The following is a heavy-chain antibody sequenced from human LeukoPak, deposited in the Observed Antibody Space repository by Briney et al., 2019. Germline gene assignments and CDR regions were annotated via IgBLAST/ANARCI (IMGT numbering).Heavy chain of an antibody. D-gene: IGHD5-24*01. V-gene: IGHV3-48*03. Sequence: PGGSLRLSCAASGFTFSTYEMNWVRQAPGKGLEWVSYIGTTGKTTFYADSVQGRFTISRDNAKNSLYLQMNCLRAEDTALYYCAGKSRDGYYDGRFDLWGQGTLVTVSS. CDR1: GFTFSTYE. CDR3: AGKSRDGYYDGRFDL. J-gene: IGHJ4*02. CDR2: IGTTGKTT.